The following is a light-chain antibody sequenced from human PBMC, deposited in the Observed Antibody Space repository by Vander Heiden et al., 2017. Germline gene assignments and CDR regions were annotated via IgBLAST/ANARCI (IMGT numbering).Light chain of an antibody. CDR2: EVS. V-gene: IGLV2-8*01. J-gene: IGLJ1*01. Sequence: QSALTQPPSATDSLDQYVTISCTRNSSHVGSYNYVSWYQQHPGKAPKLMIYEVSKRPSGVPDRFSGSKSGNTASLTVSGLQAEDEADYYCISYAGSNYYVFGTGTKVTVL. CDR1: SSHVGSYNY. CDR3: ISYAGSNYYV.